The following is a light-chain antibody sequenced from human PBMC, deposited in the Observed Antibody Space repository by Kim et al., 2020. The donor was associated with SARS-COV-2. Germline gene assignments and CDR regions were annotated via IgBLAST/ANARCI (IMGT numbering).Light chain of an antibody. CDR3: QQYDVYPIT. V-gene: IGKV1-16*01. CDR2: GTS. CDR1: QGIRNH. Sequence: DIQMTQSPSSLSASVGDRITITCRASQGIRNHLAWFQQRPGKAPKSLIYGTSRLQSGVPSRFSGSGSGTDFALTISSLQPEDSATYYCQQYDVYPITFAQGTRLEIK. J-gene: IGKJ5*01.